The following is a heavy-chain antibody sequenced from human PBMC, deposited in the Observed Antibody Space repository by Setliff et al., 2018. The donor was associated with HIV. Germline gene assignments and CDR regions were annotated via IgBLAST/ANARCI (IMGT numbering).Heavy chain of an antibody. CDR1: GYSFPDFF. CDR2: ISPRIGDT. D-gene: IGHD7-27*01. Sequence: GASVKVSCKASGYSFPDFFIHWVRQAPGQGLEWMGWISPRIGDTRIAKTFRGRVTMTRDTSLNTASVEVSGLRSDDTAVYFCARQLSNSLDFWGQGTLVTVS. J-gene: IGHJ4*02. CDR3: ARQLSNSLDF. V-gene: IGHV1-2*02.